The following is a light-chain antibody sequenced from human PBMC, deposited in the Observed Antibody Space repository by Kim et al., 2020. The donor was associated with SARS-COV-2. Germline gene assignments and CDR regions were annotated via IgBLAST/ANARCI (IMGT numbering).Light chain of an antibody. CDR3: QQYSSIPRT. V-gene: IGKV4-1*01. Sequence: DIVMTQSPDSLAVSLGERATINCKSSQSVLYSSNNKNCLAWYQQKPGQPPKLLIYWASTRESGVPDRFSGSGSGTDFTLTISSLQAEDVAVYYCQQYSSIPRTFGGGTKVDIK. CDR1: QSVLYSSNNKNC. J-gene: IGKJ4*01. CDR2: WAS.